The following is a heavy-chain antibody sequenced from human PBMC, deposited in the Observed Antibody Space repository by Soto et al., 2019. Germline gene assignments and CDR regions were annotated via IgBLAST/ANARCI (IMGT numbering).Heavy chain of an antibody. V-gene: IGHV3-23*01. D-gene: IGHD6-19*01. CDR1: EFTFSNYA. Sequence: PGGSLRLSCAASEFTFSNYAMSWVRQAPGKGLEWVSAISYGGGTTYYADSVKGRFTISRDNSKNTLYLQMNSLRAEDTAVYYCAKGGRQWLVTSDFNYWGQGALVTVS. CDR3: AKGGRQWLVTSDFNY. CDR2: ISYGGGTT. J-gene: IGHJ4*02.